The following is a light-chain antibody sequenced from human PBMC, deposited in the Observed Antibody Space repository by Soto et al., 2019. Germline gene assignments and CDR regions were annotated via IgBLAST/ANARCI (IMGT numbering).Light chain of an antibody. V-gene: IGKV3-11*01. J-gene: IGKJ4*01. CDR1: QSVSSY. CDR2: DAS. CDR3: QQRSDWPLT. Sequence: EIVLRQSPATLSLSSGEGATLSCRASQSVSSYLDWCQQRPGQAPRLLIYDASSRAAGIPARFSGSGSGTDFTLTITSLEPEDFGVYYCQQRSDWPLTFGGGTKVEI.